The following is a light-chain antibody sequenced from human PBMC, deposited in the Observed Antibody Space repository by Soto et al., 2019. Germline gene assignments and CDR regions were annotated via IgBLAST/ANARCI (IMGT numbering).Light chain of an antibody. V-gene: IGKV1-39*01. CDR3: QQSYRTPIN. J-gene: IGKJ5*01. CDR2: AAS. Sequence: DIQMTQSPSSLSASVGDRVTITCRASQSISTFLNWYQQKPGKAPNLLIYAASGLQSGVPSRFSGSGSGKDFTLTISSLKPEDFRTYYCQQSYRTPINLGQGTRLES. CDR1: QSISTF.